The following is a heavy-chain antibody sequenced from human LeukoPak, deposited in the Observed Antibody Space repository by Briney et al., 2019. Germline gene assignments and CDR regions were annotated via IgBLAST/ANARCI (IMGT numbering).Heavy chain of an antibody. CDR3: AKDPQYYYNSGGYYFDYFDS. J-gene: IGHJ4*02. CDR2: ISSNGGTT. Sequence: GGSLRLSCAASGFTFSTYAMTWVRQAPGKGPEWVSGISSNGGTTYYADSVKGRFTVSRDNSKNTLYLQMNSLRAEDTAVYYCAKDPQYYYNSGGYYFDYFDSWGQGTLVAVSS. D-gene: IGHD3-22*01. CDR1: GFTFSTYA. V-gene: IGHV3-23*01.